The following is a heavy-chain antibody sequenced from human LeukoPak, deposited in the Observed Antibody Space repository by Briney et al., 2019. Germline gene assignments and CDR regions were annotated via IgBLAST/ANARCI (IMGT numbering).Heavy chain of an antibody. CDR2: IYYSGST. J-gene: IGHJ4*02. CDR3: ARGQRRLQDY. CDR1: GGSVSSDSYF. V-gene: IGHV4-61*01. Sequence: KTSETLSLTCTVSGGSVSSDSYFRTWIRQPPGKGLEWIGYIYYSGSTNYNPSLKSRVTISLDTSKSQISLKLSSVTAADTAVYYCARGQRRLQDYWGQGTLVTVSS.